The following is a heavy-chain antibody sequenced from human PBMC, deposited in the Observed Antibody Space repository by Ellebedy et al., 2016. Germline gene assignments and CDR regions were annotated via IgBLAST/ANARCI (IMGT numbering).Heavy chain of an antibody. V-gene: IGHV3-23*01. CDR2: ISGSGGST. J-gene: IGHJ4*02. D-gene: IGHD5-24*01. CDR1: GFTFSSYA. CDR3: ARGMGRHYFDY. Sequence: GESLKISXAASGFTFSSYAMSWVRQAPGKGLEWVSAISGSGGSTYYADSVKGRFTISRDNSKNTLYLQMNSLRAEDTAVYYCARGMGRHYFDYWGQGTLVTVSS.